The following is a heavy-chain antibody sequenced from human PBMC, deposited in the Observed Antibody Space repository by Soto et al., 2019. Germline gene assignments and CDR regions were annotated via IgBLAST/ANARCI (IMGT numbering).Heavy chain of an antibody. D-gene: IGHD2-15*01. Sequence: GGSLRLSCAASGFTFSSYAMSWVRQAPGKGLEWVSAISGSGGSTYYADSVKGRFTISRDNSKNTLYLQMNSLRAEDTAVYYCAKDVGYCSGGSCYNRFDPWGQGTLVTVSS. V-gene: IGHV3-23*01. CDR3: AKDVGYCSGGSCYNRFDP. J-gene: IGHJ5*02. CDR2: ISGSGGST. CDR1: GFTFSSYA.